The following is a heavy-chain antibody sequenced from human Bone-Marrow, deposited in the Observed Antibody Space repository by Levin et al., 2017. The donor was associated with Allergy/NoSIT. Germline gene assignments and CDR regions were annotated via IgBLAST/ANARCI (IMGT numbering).Heavy chain of an antibody. V-gene: IGHV1-2*02. CDR1: GYTFTGYY. J-gene: IGHJ4*02. Sequence: ASVKVSCKASGYTFTGYYMHWVRQAPGQGLEWMGWINPNSGGTNYAQKFQGRVTMTRDTSISTAYMELSRLRSDDTAVYYCARDAKSVVPAAISPQIYFDYWGQGTLVTVSS. CDR3: ARDAKSVVPAAISPQIYFDY. CDR2: INPNSGGT. D-gene: IGHD2-2*01.